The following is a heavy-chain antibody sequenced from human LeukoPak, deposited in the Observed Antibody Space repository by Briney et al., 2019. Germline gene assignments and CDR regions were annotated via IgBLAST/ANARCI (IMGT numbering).Heavy chain of an antibody. CDR2: IIPIFGRA. CDR3: ASQGAYYYDSIHFDY. Sequence: SVKVSCKASGGTFSSYAISWVRQAPGQGLEWMGGIIPIFGRANYAQKFQGRVTITTDESTSTAYMKLSRLRSEDTAVCYCASQGAYYYDSIHFDYWGQGTLVTVSS. V-gene: IGHV1-69*05. D-gene: IGHD3-22*01. J-gene: IGHJ4*02. CDR1: GGTFSSYA.